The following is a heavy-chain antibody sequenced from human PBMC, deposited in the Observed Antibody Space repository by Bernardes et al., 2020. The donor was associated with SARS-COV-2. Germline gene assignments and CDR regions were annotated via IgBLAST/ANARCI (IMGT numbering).Heavy chain of an antibody. Sequence: GGSLRLSCAASGFTFDDFAMHRVRHSPGKGLEWVSGISWNSGSIGYAASVKGRFTISRDNAKNSLYLQMNSLRPDDTALYYCAKDYETGELGIAVEGYCGHWGQGTLVTVSS. J-gene: IGHJ4*02. CDR2: ISWNSGSI. CDR3: AKDYETGELGIAVEGYCGH. V-gene: IGHV3-9*01. CDR1: GFTFDDFA. D-gene: IGHD6-19*01.